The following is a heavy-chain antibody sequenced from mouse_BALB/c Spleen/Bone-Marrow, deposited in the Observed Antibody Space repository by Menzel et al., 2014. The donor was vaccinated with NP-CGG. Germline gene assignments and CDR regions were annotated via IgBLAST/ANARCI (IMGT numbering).Heavy chain of an antibody. CDR2: IHPSDSET. CDR1: GYSFTNYW. Sequence: LVESGAELVRPGASVKLSCKASGYSFTNYWMNWMKQRPGQGLEWIGMIHPSDSETRLNQKFEDKATLTVDKSSSTAYMQLSSPTSEDSAVYYCASDDYDGSWFAYWGQGTLVTVSA. D-gene: IGHD2-4*01. J-gene: IGHJ3*01. V-gene: IGHV1-74*04. CDR3: ASDDYDGSWFAY.